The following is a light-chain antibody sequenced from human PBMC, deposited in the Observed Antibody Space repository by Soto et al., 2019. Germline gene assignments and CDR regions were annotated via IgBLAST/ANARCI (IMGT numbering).Light chain of an antibody. CDR3: QQYNTWPWT. J-gene: IGKJ1*01. V-gene: IGKV3-15*01. Sequence: PGERATVSCRSSQSLNSNLAWYQQKPGQAPRLLIIGASERVTTIPARFSGSESGTEFTLSISSLQSDDFAVYSCQQYNTWPWTFGQGTKV. CDR1: QSLNSN. CDR2: GAS.